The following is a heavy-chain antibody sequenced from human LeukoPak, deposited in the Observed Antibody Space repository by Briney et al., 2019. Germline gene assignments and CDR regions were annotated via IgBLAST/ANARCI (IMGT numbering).Heavy chain of an antibody. Sequence: GGSLRLSCAASGFTFSNYWMDWVRQAPGKGLEWVANIKQDGSEIYYVDSVKGRFTISRDNAKNSLYLQMDSLRAEDTAVYYCSRSLDYWGQGTLVTVSS. CDR2: IKQDGSEI. CDR1: GFTFSNYW. J-gene: IGHJ4*02. V-gene: IGHV3-7*01. CDR3: SRSLDY.